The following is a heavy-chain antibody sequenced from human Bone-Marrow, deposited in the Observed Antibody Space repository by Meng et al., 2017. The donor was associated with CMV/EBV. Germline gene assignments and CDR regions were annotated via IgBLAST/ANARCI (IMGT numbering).Heavy chain of an antibody. Sequence: ASVKVSCKASGYTFTGYYMRWVRQAPGQGLEWMGWINPNSGGTNYAQKFQGRVTMTRDTSISSAYMELSRLRSDDTAVYYCARTGSDFWCGYYSLKYGMDVWGQGTTVTVSS. V-gene: IGHV1-2*02. CDR3: ARTGSDFWCGYYSLKYGMDV. J-gene: IGHJ6*02. CDR1: GYTFTGYY. CDR2: INPNSGGT. D-gene: IGHD3-3*01.